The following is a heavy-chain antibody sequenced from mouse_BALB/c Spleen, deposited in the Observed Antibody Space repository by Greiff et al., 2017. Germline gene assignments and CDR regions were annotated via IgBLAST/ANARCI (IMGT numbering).Heavy chain of an antibody. J-gene: IGHJ3*01. CDR3: TRSGGYPSWFAY. V-gene: IGHV1S81*02. D-gene: IGHD2-2*01. CDR2: INPSNGGT. CDR1: GYTFTSYY. Sequence: VQLQQSGAELVKPGASVKLSCKASGYTFTSYYMYWVKQRPGQGLEWIGEINPSNGGTNFNEKFKSKATLTVDKSSSTAYMQLSSLTSEDSAVYYCTRSGGYPSWFAYWGQGTLVTVSA.